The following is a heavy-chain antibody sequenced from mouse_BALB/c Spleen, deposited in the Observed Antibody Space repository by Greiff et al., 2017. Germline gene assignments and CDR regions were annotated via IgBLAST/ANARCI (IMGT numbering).Heavy chain of an antibody. D-gene: IGHD2-10*02. CDR3: ARVGMVTTYYAMDY. Sequence: VQLQQSGPGLVKPSQSLSLTCSVTGYSITSGYYWNWIRQFPGNKLEWMGYISYDGSNNYNPSLKNRISITRDTSKNQFFLKLNSVTTEDTATYYCARVGMVTTYYAMDYWGQGTSVTVSS. CDR2: ISYDGSN. J-gene: IGHJ4*01. V-gene: IGHV3-6*02. CDR1: GYSITSGYY.